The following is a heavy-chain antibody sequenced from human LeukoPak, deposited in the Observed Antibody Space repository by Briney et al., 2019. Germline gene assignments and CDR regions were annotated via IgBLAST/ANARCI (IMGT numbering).Heavy chain of an antibody. J-gene: IGHJ5*02. V-gene: IGHV4-34*01. CDR1: GGSFSDYY. Sequence: SETLSLTCAVYGGSFSDYYWSWIRQPPGKGLEWIGEIHHSGSTNYNPSLKSRVTISVDASKNQFSLKVNSVTAADTAVYYCARGGNWLDPWGQGTLVTVSS. CDR2: IHHSGST. CDR3: ARGGNWLDP.